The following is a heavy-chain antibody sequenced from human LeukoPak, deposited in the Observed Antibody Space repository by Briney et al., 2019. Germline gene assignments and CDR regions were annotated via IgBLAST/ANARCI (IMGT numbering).Heavy chain of an antibody. CDR1: GGSISSGGCY. Sequence: SETLSLTCTVSGGSISSGGCYWSWIRQPPGKGLEWIGYIYHSGSTYYNPSLKSRVTISVDRSKNQFSLKLSSVTAADTAVYYCARQFGELSVRSYYFDYWGQGTLVTVSS. D-gene: IGHD3-10*01. J-gene: IGHJ4*02. V-gene: IGHV4-30-2*01. CDR2: IYHSGST. CDR3: ARQFGELSVRSYYFDY.